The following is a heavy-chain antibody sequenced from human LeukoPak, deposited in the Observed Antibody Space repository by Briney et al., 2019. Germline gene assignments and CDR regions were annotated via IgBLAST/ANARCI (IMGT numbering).Heavy chain of an antibody. CDR3: ARARTRLSWLDP. Sequence: SETLSHTCAVSGGSIRGYYWSWVRQSPGKGLEWIGDINQNAGTDYNPSLKSRVTISIDSSKNRISLNVTAATAADTAMSYCARARTRLSWLDPWGQGTLVTVSS. V-gene: IGHV4-34*01. CDR2: INQNAGT. CDR1: GGSIRGYY. D-gene: IGHD6-6*01. J-gene: IGHJ5*02.